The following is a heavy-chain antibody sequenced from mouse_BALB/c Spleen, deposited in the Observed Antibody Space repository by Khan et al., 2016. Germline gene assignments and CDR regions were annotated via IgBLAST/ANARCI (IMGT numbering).Heavy chain of an antibody. CDR2: IDPANGNT. CDR1: GFNIKDTY. V-gene: IGHV14-3*02. J-gene: IGHJ2*01. Sequence: VQLKQSGAELVKPGASVKLSCTASGFNIKDTYMHWVKQRPEQGLEWIGRIDPANGNTKYDPKFQGKATITADTSSNTAYLQLSSLTSEDTAGYYCASLYYGYDGYWGQGTTLTVSS. CDR3: ASLYYGYDGY. D-gene: IGHD2-2*01.